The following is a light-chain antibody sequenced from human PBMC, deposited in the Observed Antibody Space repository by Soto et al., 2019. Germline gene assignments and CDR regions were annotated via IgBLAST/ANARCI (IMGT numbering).Light chain of an antibody. CDR1: QSVSGW. CDR2: EES. V-gene: IGKV1-5*01. J-gene: IGKJ4*01. CDR3: QQVKSYPRT. Sequence: DIQMTQSPSTLSASVGDTVTGTCRASQSVSGWLAWYQQKPGEAPKLLIYEESTLHSGVPSRFSGRKSGTQFTLTIDSLQPEDFATYYCQQVKSYPRTFGGGTKVDIK.